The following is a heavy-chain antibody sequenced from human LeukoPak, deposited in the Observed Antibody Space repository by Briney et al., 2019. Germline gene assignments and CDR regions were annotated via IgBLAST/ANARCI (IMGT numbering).Heavy chain of an antibody. CDR3: AKATYSSSWNLYFDY. CDR1: GFTFSNYA. J-gene: IGHJ4*02. CDR2: ISGSGGST. V-gene: IGHV3-23*01. Sequence: PGGSLRLSCAASGFTFSNYAMNWVRQAPGKGLEWVSSISGSGGSTYYADSVNGRFTISRDNSKNTLYLQMNSLRAEDTAVYYCAKATYSSSWNLYFDYWGQGTLVTVSS. D-gene: IGHD6-13*01.